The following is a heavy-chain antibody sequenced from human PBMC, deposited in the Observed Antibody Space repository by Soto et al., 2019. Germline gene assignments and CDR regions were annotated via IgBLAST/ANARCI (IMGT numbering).Heavy chain of an antibody. CDR1: RGTSGTLS. D-gene: IGHD2-15*01. V-gene: IGHV1-69*10. CDR3: ARDIHSAGGWFDT. CDR2: ITPLFGIP. Sequence: SVKGSCKGSRGTSGTLSITWVRQAPGQGLEWMGGITPLFGIPNYPPKFQGRLTITADKSTTTDYLELSSLRPEDTAVYYCARDIHSAGGWFDTWGRGSLVTVSS. J-gene: IGHJ5*02.